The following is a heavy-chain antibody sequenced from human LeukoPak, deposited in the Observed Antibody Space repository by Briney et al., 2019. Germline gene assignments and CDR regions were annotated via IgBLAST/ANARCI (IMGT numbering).Heavy chain of an antibody. V-gene: IGHV3-21*01. CDR2: MSSRSSYI. Sequence: GGSLRLSCAASGLTFSSYSMNWVRQAPGKGLEWVSSMSSRSSYIYYADSVKGRFTISRDNAKNSLYLQMNSLRAEDTAVYYCARENYGDYDYWGQGTLVTVSS. J-gene: IGHJ4*02. D-gene: IGHD4-17*01. CDR3: ARENYGDYDY. CDR1: GLTFSSYS.